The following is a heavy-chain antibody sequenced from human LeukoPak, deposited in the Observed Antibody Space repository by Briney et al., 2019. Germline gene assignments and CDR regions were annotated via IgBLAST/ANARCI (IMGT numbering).Heavy chain of an antibody. D-gene: IGHD2-15*01. CDR2: IYTRGST. CDR3: ARGRYCSADICSGGDAFDI. V-gene: IGHV4-4*07. CDR1: GGSINNYY. Sequence: SETLSLTYTVSGGSINNYYWSWIRQPAGKGLEWIGHIYTRGSTNYNPSLKSRVTMSVDTSKNQFSLKLSSVTAADTAVYYCARGRYCSADICSGGDAFDIWGQGTMVSVSS. J-gene: IGHJ3*02.